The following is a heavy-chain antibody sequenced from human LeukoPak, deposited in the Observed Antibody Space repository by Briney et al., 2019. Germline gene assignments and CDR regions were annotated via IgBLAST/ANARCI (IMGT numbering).Heavy chain of an antibody. D-gene: IGHD6-13*01. J-gene: IGHJ4*02. Sequence: GASVKVSCKASGYTFTSYYMHWVRQAPGQGLEWRGIINPSGGSTSYAQKFQGRVTMTRDTSTSTVYMELSSLRSEDTAVYYCAAQIASSSWYSASDYWGQGTLVTVSS. CDR1: GYTFTSYY. CDR3: AAQIASSSWYSASDY. V-gene: IGHV1-46*01. CDR2: INPSGGST.